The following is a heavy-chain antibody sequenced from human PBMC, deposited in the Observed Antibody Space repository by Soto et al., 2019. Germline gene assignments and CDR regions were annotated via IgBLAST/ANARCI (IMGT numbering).Heavy chain of an antibody. CDR1: GGSFSGYY. V-gene: IGHV4-34*01. CDR2: INHSGST. CDR3: ARFTAMAGDY. J-gene: IGHJ4*02. Sequence: QVQLQQWGAGLLKPSETLSLTCAVYGGSFSGYYWSWIRQPPGKGLEWIGEINHSGSTNYNPSLKSRVTISVDTSKNQFSLKLSSVTAADTAVYYCARFTAMAGDYWGQGTLVTVSS. D-gene: IGHD5-18*01.